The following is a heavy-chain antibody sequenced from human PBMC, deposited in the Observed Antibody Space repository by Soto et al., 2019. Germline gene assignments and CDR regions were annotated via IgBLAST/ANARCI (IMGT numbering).Heavy chain of an antibody. CDR3: ASRGSKLGYCSGGSCLDAFDI. CDR1: GGTFSSYT. CDR2: IIPILGIA. V-gene: IGHV1-69*02. D-gene: IGHD2-15*01. J-gene: IGHJ3*02. Sequence: QVQLVQSGAEVKKPGSSVKVSCKASGGTFSSYTISWVRQAPGQGLEWMGRIIPILGIANYAQKFQGRVTIPADKSTSTAYMELSSLRSEDTDGYYCASRGSKLGYCSGGSCLDAFDIWGQGTMVTVSS.